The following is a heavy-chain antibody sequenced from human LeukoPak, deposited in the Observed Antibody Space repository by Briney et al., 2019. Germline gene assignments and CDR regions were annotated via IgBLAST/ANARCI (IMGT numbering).Heavy chain of an antibody. CDR1: GYTFTGYY. J-gene: IGHJ3*02. Sequence: EASVKVSCKASGYTFTGYYMHWVRQAPGQGLEWMGWINPNSGGTNYAQKFQGRVTTTRDTSISTAYMELSRLRSDDTAVYYCARDRESITIFGVVIPPDGFLDPDAFDIWGQGTMVTVSS. CDR3: ARDRESITIFGVVIPPDGFLDPDAFDI. CDR2: INPNSGGT. D-gene: IGHD3-3*01. V-gene: IGHV1-2*02.